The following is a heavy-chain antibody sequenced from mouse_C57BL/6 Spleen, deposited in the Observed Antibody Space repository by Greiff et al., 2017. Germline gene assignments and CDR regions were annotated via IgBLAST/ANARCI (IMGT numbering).Heavy chain of an antibody. J-gene: IGHJ2*01. CDR2: ISYDGSN. CDR1: GYSITSGYY. V-gene: IGHV3-6*01. Sequence: ESGPGLVKPSQSLSLTCSVTGYSITSGYYWNWIRQFPGNKLEWMGYISYDGSNNYNPSLKNRISITRDTSKNQFFLKLNSVTTEDTATYYCARGGYDPYNFDYWGQGTTLTVSS. CDR3: ARGGYDPYNFDY. D-gene: IGHD2-2*01.